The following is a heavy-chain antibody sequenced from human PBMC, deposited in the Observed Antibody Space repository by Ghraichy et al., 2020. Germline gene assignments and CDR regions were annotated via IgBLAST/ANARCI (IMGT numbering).Heavy chain of an antibody. CDR2: IWFDGSQK. V-gene: IGHV3-33*01. CDR3: ASGLGYYYFAMDV. CDR1: GFSISSYG. J-gene: IGHJ6*02. D-gene: IGHD6-6*01. Sequence: LRLSCEASGFSISSYGMHWVRQAPGKGLEWVAVIWFDGSQKYYADSVQGRFTISRDNSKETLYLQMNSLRAEDTATYYCASGLGYYYFAMDVWGQGTTVTVSS.